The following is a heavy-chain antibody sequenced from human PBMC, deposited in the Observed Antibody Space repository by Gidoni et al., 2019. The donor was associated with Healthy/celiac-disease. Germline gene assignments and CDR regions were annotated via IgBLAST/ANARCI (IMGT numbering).Heavy chain of an antibody. CDR2: ISSSSSYI. CDR3: ARDYSRSGYYAYFDY. J-gene: IGHJ4*02. D-gene: IGHD3-22*01. V-gene: IGHV3-21*01. CDR1: GFTFSSYS. Sequence: EVQLVESGGGLVKPGGSLRLSCAASGFTFSSYSMNWVRQAPGKGLEWVSSISSSSSYIYYADSVKGRFTISRDNAKNSLYLQMNSLRAEDTAVYYCARDYSRSGYYAYFDYWGQGTLVTVSS.